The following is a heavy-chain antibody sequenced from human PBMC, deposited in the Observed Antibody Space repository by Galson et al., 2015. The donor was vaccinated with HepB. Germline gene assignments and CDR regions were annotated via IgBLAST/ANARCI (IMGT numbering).Heavy chain of an antibody. V-gene: IGHV3-9*01. D-gene: IGHD6-13*01. J-gene: IGHJ4*02. CDR2: ISWNSGGT. CDR1: GFRFADHA. Sequence: SLRLSCATSGFRFADHAMHWVRQVPGKGLEWVSGISWNSGGTGYADSVKGRFTISRDNAKNSLYLQMNSLRAEDTAIYYCARDMGAAGYSTTTSDYWGQGTLVTVSS. CDR3: ARDMGAAGYSTTTSDY.